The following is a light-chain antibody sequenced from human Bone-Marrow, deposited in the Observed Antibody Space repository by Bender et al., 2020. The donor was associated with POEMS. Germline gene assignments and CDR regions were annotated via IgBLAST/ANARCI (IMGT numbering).Light chain of an antibody. CDR1: SSNVGSYNL. V-gene: IGLV2-23*01. J-gene: IGLJ3*02. CDR2: EGS. CDR3: CSYAGSFTWV. Sequence: QSALTQPASVSGSPGQSITISCTGTSSNVGSYNLVSWYQQESGKAPKLIIYEGSKRPSGVPDRFSGSKSGNTASLTISGLQAEDEAYYSCCSYAGSFTWVFGGGTKLTVL.